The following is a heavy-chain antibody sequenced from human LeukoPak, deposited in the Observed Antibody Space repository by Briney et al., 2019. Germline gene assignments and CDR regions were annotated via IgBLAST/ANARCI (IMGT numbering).Heavy chain of an antibody. CDR3: ATLRGVVVPAAELDY. D-gene: IGHD2-2*01. CDR2: ISGSGGST. V-gene: IGHV3-23*01. Sequence: GGSLRLSCAASGFTFSSYAMSWVRQAPGKGLEWVSAISGSGGSTYYADSVEGRFTISRDNSKNTLYLQMNSLRAEDTAVYYCATLRGVVVPAAELDYWGQGTLVTVSS. J-gene: IGHJ4*02. CDR1: GFTFSSYA.